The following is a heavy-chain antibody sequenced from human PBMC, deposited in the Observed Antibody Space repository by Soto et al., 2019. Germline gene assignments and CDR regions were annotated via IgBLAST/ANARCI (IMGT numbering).Heavy chain of an antibody. J-gene: IGHJ4*02. CDR2: VSYDGDNI. CDR3: AKGGSSGYYPFNFDH. V-gene: IGHV3-30*18. CDR1: GFTFTNYG. D-gene: IGHD3-22*01. Sequence: QVQLVESGGGVVQPGRSLRLSCAASGFTFTNYGMHWVRQAPGKGLGWVAVVSYDGDNINYADSLKGRFTISRDNSKNTLYLQMNSLIAEDTAVYYCAKGGSSGYYPFNFDHWGQGTLVTVYS.